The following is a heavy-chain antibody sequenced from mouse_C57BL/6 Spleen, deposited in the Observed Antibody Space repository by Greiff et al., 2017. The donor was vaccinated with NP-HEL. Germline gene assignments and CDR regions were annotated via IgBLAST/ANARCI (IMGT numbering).Heavy chain of an antibody. CDR1: GYTFTDYE. V-gene: IGHV1-15*01. J-gene: IGHJ4*01. CDR3: TRSAGGLHAMDY. CDR2: IDPETGGT. D-gene: IGHD2-4*01. Sequence: VQLQQSGAELVRPGASVTLSCKASGYTFTDYEMHWVKQTPVHGLEWIGAIDPETGGTAYNQKFKGKAILTADKSSSTAYMELRSLTSEDSAVYYCTRSAGGLHAMDYWGQGTSVTVSS.